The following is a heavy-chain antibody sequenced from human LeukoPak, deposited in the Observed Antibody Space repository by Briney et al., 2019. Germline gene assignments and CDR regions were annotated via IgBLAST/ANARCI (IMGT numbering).Heavy chain of an antibody. D-gene: IGHD5-18*01. Sequence: SETLSLTCTVSGGSISSYYWSWIRQPPGKGLEWIGYIYYSGSTNYNPSLKSRVTISVDTSKNQFSLKLSSVTAADTAVYYCARDARATVWLSYGMDVWGQGTTVTVSS. CDR1: GGSISSYY. J-gene: IGHJ6*02. CDR3: ARDARATVWLSYGMDV. CDR2: IYYSGST. V-gene: IGHV4-59*01.